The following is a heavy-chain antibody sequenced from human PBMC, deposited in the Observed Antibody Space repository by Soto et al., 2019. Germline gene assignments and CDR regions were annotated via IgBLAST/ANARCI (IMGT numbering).Heavy chain of an antibody. Sequence: SETLSLTCTVSGGSISSYYWSWIRQPPGKGLEWIGYIYYSGSTNYNPSLKSRVTISVDTSKNQFSLKLSSVTAADTAVYYCARVKSGWYYYYGMDVWGQGTTVTVSS. V-gene: IGHV4-59*01. D-gene: IGHD6-19*01. CDR2: IYYSGST. CDR3: ARVKSGWYYYYGMDV. J-gene: IGHJ6*02. CDR1: GGSISSYY.